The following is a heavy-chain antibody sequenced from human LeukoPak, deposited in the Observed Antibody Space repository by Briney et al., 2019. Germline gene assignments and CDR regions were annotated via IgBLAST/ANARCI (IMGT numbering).Heavy chain of an antibody. CDR3: ARAVTTVTYFDY. CDR2: INSDGSST. CDR1: GFTFSSYW. D-gene: IGHD4-17*01. J-gene: IGHJ4*02. V-gene: IGHV3-74*01. Sequence: PGRSLRLSCAASGFTFSSYWMHWVRQAPGKGLVWVSRINSDGSSTSYADSVKGRFTISRDNAKNTLYLQMNSLRAEDTAVYYCARAVTTVTYFDYWGQGTLVTVSS.